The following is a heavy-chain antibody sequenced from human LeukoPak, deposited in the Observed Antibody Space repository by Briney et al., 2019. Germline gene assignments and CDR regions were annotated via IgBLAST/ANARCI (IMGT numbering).Heavy chain of an antibody. CDR2: ISSSSSYI. CDR1: GFTFSSYS. Sequence: GGSLRLSCAASGFTFSSYSMNWVRQAPGKGLEWVSSISSSSSYIYYADSVKGRFTISRDNSKNTLYLQMNSLRAEDTAVYYCARHQQVTMVRGPLLDYWGQGTLVTVSS. V-gene: IGHV3-21*01. J-gene: IGHJ4*02. CDR3: ARHQQVTMVRGPLLDY. D-gene: IGHD3-10*01.